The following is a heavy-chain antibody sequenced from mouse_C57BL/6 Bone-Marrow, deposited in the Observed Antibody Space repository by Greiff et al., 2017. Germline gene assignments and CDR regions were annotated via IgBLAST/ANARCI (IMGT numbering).Heavy chain of an antibody. D-gene: IGHD1-1*01. V-gene: IGHV1-58*01. CDR1: GYTFTSYG. CDR2: IYIGNGYT. Sequence: VQLKESGAELVRPGSSVKMSCKTSGYTFTSYGINWVKQRPGQGLEWIGYIYIGNGYTEYNEKFKGKATLTSDTSSSTAYMQLSSLTSEDSAIYFCARDYYGPYWYFDVWGTGTTVTVSS. J-gene: IGHJ1*03. CDR3: ARDYYGPYWYFDV.